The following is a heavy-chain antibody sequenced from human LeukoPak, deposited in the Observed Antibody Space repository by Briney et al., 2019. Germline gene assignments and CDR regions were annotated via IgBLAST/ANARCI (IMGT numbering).Heavy chain of an antibody. D-gene: IGHD1-26*01. V-gene: IGHV4-34*01. Sequence: SETLSLTCAVYGGSFSGYYWSWIRQPPGKGLGWIGEINHSGSTNYNPSLKSRVTISVDTSKNQFSLKLSSVTAADTAVYYCASSSTIGYEGFRIGYWGQGTLVTVSS. CDR1: GGSFSGYY. J-gene: IGHJ4*02. CDR3: ASSSTIGYEGFRIGY. CDR2: INHSGST.